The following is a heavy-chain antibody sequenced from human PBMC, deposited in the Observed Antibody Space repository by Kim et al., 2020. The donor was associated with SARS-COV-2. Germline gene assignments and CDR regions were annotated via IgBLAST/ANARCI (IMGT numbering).Heavy chain of an antibody. D-gene: IGHD6-13*01. CDR3: VKELRYSSSWYLVDAFDI. Sequence: GRFTISRDNSKNTLYLQMSSLRAEDTAVYYCVKELRYSSSWYLVDAFDIWGQGTMVTVSS. J-gene: IGHJ3*02. V-gene: IGHV3-64D*06.